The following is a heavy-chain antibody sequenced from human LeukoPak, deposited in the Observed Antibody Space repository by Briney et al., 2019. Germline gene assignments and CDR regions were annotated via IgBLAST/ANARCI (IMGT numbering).Heavy chain of an antibody. V-gene: IGHV3-53*01. CDR3: ASYWGGWAHDAFDI. CDR2: IYSGGST. J-gene: IGHJ3*02. Sequence: PGGSLRLSCAASGFTVSSNYMSWVRQAPGKGLEWVSVIYSGGSTYYADSVKGRFTISRDNSKNTLYLQMNSLRAEDTAVYYCASYWGGWAHDAFDIWGQGTKVTVSS. CDR1: GFTVSSNY. D-gene: IGHD7-27*01.